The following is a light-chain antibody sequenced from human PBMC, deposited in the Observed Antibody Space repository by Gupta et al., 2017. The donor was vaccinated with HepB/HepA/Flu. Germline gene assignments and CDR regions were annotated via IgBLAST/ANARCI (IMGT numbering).Light chain of an antibody. CDR3: AACDDSLNGPV. V-gene: IGLV1-44*01. Sequence: QSVLTQPPSASGTPGQRVTISCSGSSSNTGSNTVNWYQQLPGTAPKLLIYRNNQRPSGVPDRFSGSKSGTSASLAISGRQSEDEADYYCAACDDSLNGPVFGGGTKVTVL. CDR2: RNN. CDR1: SSNTGSNT. J-gene: IGLJ3*02.